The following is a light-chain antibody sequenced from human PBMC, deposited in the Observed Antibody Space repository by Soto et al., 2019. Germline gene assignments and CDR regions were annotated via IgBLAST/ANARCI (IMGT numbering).Light chain of an antibody. CDR2: DVS. J-gene: IGLJ2*01. CDR3: SSYTGSSTYVV. CDR1: SSDVGGYNY. Sequence: QSALTQPASVSGSPGQSITISCTGTSSDVGGYNYVSWYQQHPGKAPKLMIYDVSNRPSGVSNRFSGPKSANTASLTISGLQAEDEADYYCSSYTGSSTYVVFGGGTKVTVL. V-gene: IGLV2-14*01.